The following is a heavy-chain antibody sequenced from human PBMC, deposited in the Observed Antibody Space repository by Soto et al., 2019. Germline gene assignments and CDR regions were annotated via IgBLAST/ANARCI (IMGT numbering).Heavy chain of an antibody. J-gene: IGHJ4*02. CDR3: ARVGPLYSYTFDY. D-gene: IGHD5-18*01. Sequence: LSLTCTVSGGSISSYYWSWIRQPPGKGLEWIGYIYYSGSTNYNPSLKSRVTISVDTSKNQFSLKLSSVTAADTAVYYCARVGPLYSYTFDYWGQGTLVTVSS. CDR1: GGSISSYY. CDR2: IYYSGST. V-gene: IGHV4-59*01.